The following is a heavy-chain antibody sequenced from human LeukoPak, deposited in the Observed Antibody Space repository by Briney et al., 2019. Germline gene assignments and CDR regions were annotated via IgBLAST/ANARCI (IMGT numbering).Heavy chain of an antibody. CDR1: GFTFSSYG. J-gene: IGHJ4*02. CDR3: AKDWGYYGSGTHPLFDY. D-gene: IGHD3-10*01. V-gene: IGHV3-30*02. CDR2: IRYDGSNK. Sequence: PGRSLRLSCAASGFTFSSYGMHWVRQAPGKGLEWVAFIRYDGSNKYYADSVRGRFTISRDNSKNTLYLQMSSLRAEDTAVYYCAKDWGYYGSGTHPLFDYWGQGTLVTVSS.